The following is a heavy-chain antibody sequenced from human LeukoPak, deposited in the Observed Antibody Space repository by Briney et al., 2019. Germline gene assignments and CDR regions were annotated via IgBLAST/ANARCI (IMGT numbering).Heavy chain of an antibody. Sequence: GGSLRLSCAASGFTFSDYYMSWIRQAPGKGLEWVSSISSSSSYIYYADSVKGRFTISRDNAKNSLYLQMNSLRAEDTAVYYCARYYDILTGYYIHYYYGMDVWGKGTTVTVSS. CDR1: GFTFSDYY. D-gene: IGHD3-9*01. V-gene: IGHV3-11*06. CDR2: ISSSSSYI. J-gene: IGHJ6*04. CDR3: ARYYDILTGYYIHYYYGMDV.